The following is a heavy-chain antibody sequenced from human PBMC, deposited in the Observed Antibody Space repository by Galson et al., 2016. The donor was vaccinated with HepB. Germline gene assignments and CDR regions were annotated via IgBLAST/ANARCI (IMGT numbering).Heavy chain of an antibody. V-gene: IGHV1-46*01. CDR1: GYRFTTFY. CDR2: IMPEDGYT. CDR3: ARDGHKWDFDY. D-gene: IGHD1-26*01. Sequence: SVKVSCKASGYRFTTFYVHWVRLAPGQGLEWIGRIMPEDGYTIYAQKFQGRVTITRDTSTSTVYMDLRSLMSADTGVYYCARDGHKWDFDYWGQGSLVTVSS. J-gene: IGHJ4*02.